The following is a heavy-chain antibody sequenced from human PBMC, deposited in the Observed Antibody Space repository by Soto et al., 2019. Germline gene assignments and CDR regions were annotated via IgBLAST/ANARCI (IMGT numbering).Heavy chain of an antibody. CDR2: ISYDGSNK. Sequence: GGSLRLSCAASGFTFGSYAMHWARQAPGKGLEWVAVISYDGSNKYYADSVKGRFTISRDNSKNTLYLQMNSLRAEDTAVYYCARDPDSSGYYVFDYWGQGTLVTVSS. V-gene: IGHV3-30-3*01. CDR3: ARDPDSSGYYVFDY. CDR1: GFTFGSYA. J-gene: IGHJ4*02. D-gene: IGHD3-22*01.